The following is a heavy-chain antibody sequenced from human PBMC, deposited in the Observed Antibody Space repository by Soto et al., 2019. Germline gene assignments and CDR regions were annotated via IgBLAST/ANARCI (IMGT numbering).Heavy chain of an antibody. Sequence: ASVKVSCKVSGYTLTELSMHWVRQAPGKGLEWMGGFDPEDGETIYAQKFQGRVTMTEDTSTDTAYMELSSLRSEDTAVYYCATDWDIVVVPAATRYDAFDIWGQGTMVTVSS. CDR2: FDPEDGET. D-gene: IGHD2-2*01. CDR1: GYTLTELS. V-gene: IGHV1-24*01. CDR3: ATDWDIVVVPAATRYDAFDI. J-gene: IGHJ3*02.